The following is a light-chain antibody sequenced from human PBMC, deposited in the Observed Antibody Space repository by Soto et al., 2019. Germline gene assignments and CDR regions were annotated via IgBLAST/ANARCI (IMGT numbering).Light chain of an antibody. CDR1: QSISNY. CDR2: GAS. J-gene: IGKJ5*01. V-gene: IGKV1-33*01. Sequence: DIQMTQSPSSLSASVGDRVTITCRASQSISNYLNWYQQKPGKAPKLLIYGASNLETGVPSRFSGSGSGTDFTFTISSLQAEDIATYFCQQYDSVFTFGQGTRLEIK. CDR3: QQYDSVFT.